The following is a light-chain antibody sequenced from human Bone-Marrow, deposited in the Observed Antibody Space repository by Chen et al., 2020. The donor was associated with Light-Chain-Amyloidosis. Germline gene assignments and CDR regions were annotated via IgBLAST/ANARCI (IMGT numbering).Light chain of an antibody. CDR2: LAS. Sequence: DIVLTQSPGTLSLSPGQRATLSCRSSQTIRNNHIAWYQQRPGQAPRFLIYLASYRATGTPGRFSGSGSATDCTRTISSLEPEDYGVYDCQQYGLSRTFGQGTRV. V-gene: IGKV3-20*01. CDR1: QTIRNNH. J-gene: IGKJ1*01. CDR3: QQYGLSRT.